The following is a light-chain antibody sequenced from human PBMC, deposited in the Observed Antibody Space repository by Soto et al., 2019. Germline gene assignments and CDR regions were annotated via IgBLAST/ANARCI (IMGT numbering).Light chain of an antibody. J-gene: IGLJ1*01. CDR3: SSYGGPNNSNYV. CDR2: EVN. CDR1: SSDVGAYNY. V-gene: IGLV2-8*01. Sequence: QSALTQPPSASGSPGQSVTISCTGTSSDVGAYNYASWYQQHPGKAPKLMISEVNKRPSGVPDRFSGSKSGNTASLTVSGLQPEDEADYYCSSYGGPNNSNYVFGTGTKLTVL.